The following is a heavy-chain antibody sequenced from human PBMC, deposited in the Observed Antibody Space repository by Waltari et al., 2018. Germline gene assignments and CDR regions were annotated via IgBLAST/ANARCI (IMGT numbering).Heavy chain of an antibody. D-gene: IGHD6-19*01. CDR2: IYHSGGT. CDR1: GYSLSSGYY. V-gene: IGHV4-38-2*02. Sequence: QVQLQESGPGLVKPSETLSLTCAVSGYSLSSGYYWGWIRQPPGKGLGWIGSIYHSGGTYYNPSLKSRVTISVDTSKNQFSLKLSSVTAADTAVYYCARDRDRAVAGTRRLDYWGQGTLVTVSS. CDR3: ARDRDRAVAGTRRLDY. J-gene: IGHJ4*02.